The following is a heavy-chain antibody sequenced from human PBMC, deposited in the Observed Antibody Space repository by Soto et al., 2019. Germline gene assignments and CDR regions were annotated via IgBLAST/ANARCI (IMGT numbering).Heavy chain of an antibody. Sequence: GESLKISCKGSIYNFATYWIGWVRQMPGKGLEWMAIIYPSDSDTRYSPSFQGQVTISADKSISTTYLQWSSLKASDTAMYYCARERATGDSYFEFWGQGTLVTVSS. CDR3: ARERATGDSYFEF. CDR1: IYNFATYW. CDR2: IYPSDSDT. D-gene: IGHD4-17*01. V-gene: IGHV5-51*01. J-gene: IGHJ4*02.